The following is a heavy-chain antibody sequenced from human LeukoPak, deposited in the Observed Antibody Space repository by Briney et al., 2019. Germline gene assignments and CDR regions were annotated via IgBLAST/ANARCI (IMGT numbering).Heavy chain of an antibody. CDR1: GGSFSGYY. CDR3: ARGRVWFGESLNWFDP. CDR2: INHSGST. V-gene: IGHV4-34*01. D-gene: IGHD3-10*01. Sequence: PSETLSLTCAVYGGSFSGYYWSWIRQPPGKGLEWIGEINHSGSTNYNPALKRRVTISVDTSKNQFSLKLSSVPAAEAAVYYCARGRVWFGESLNWFDPWGQGTLVTVSS. J-gene: IGHJ5*02.